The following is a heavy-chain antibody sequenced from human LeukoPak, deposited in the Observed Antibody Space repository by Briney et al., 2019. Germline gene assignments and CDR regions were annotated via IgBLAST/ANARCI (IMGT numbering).Heavy chain of an antibody. V-gene: IGHV3-74*01. D-gene: IGHD6-6*01. J-gene: IGHJ4*02. CDR1: GFTLSSSW. Sequence: GGSLRLSCAASGFTLSSSWMHWARQLPGKGLVWVSRISPTGSTTSYADSVKGRFTVSRDNAKNTLYLQVNNLRAEDTAVYYCARGPNSNWSGLDFWGQGTLLTVSS. CDR2: ISPTGSTT. CDR3: ARGPNSNWSGLDF.